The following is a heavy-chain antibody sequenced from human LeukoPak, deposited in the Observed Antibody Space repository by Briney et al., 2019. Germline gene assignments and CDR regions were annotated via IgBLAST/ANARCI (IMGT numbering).Heavy chain of an antibody. V-gene: IGHV4-30-2*01. J-gene: IGHJ4*02. D-gene: IGHD2-2*01. CDR3: ARGYCSSTSCHFDY. CDR1: GGSISSGGYS. CDR2: INHSGST. Sequence: SQTLSLTCAVSGGSISSGGYSWSWLRQPPGKGLEWIGYINHSGSTNYNPSLKSRVTISVDTSKNQFSLKLSSVTAADTAVYYCARGYCSSTSCHFDYWGQGTLVTVSS.